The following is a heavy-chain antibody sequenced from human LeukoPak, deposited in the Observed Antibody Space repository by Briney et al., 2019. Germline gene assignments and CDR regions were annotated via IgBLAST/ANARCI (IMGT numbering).Heavy chain of an antibody. V-gene: IGHV3-20*04. J-gene: IGHJ6*03. Sequence: GGPLTVSCLDCGFTFEDYGMSWVRLGPREAREGAAGINGNGIMKRYGVSVVGRFTISRDKRTISLYLQMNSLRKEDTALYYCARDLMMEGRYFYHYMDVWGKATTVTVSS. D-gene: IGHD3-16*01. CDR1: GFTFEDYG. CDR2: INGNGIMK. CDR3: ARDLMMEGRYFYHYMDV.